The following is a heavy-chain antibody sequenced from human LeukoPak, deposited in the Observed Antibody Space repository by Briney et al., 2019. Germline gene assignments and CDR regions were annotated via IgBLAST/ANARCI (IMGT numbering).Heavy chain of an antibody. D-gene: IGHD6-13*01. CDR1: GGSFSGYY. V-gene: IGHV4-34*01. Sequence: SETLSLTCAVYGGSFSGYYWSWIRQPPGKGMEWIGEINHSGSTNYNPSLKSRVTISVDTSKNQFSLKLSSVTAADTAVYYCARDAWYSSSWTSWFDPWGQGTLVTVSS. CDR3: ARDAWYSSSWTSWFDP. J-gene: IGHJ5*02. CDR2: INHSGST.